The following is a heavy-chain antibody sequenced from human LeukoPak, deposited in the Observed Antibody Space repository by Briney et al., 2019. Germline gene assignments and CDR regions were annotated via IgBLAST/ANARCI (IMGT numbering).Heavy chain of an antibody. V-gene: IGHV3-7*05. D-gene: IGHD3-10*01. CDR1: GLTVSSNY. Sequence: PGGSLRLSCAASGLTVSSNYMSWVRQAPGKGLEWVANIKQDGSEKYYVDSVKGRFTISRDNAMNSLYLQMNSLRAEDTAVYYCTRDRGSQDYWGQGALVTVSS. J-gene: IGHJ4*02. CDR3: TRDRGSQDY. CDR2: IKQDGSEK.